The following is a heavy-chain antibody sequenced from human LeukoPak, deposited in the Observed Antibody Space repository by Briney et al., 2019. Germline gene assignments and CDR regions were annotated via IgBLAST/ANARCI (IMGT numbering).Heavy chain of an antibody. J-gene: IGHJ4*02. CDR3: AKAIGSGYCDY. CDR2: ISYDGSNK. CDR1: GFTFSSYG. Sequence: GGSLRLSCAASGFTFSSYGMHWVRQAPGKGLEWVAVISYDGSNKYYADSVKGRFTISRDNSKNTLYLQMNSLRAEDTAVYYCAKAIGSGYCDYWGQGTLVTVSS. D-gene: IGHD3-22*01. V-gene: IGHV3-30*18.